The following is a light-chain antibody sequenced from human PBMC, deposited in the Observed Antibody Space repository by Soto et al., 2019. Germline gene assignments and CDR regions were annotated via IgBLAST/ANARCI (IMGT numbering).Light chain of an antibody. V-gene: IGLV2-14*02. Sequence: QSALTQPASVSGSPGQSITISCTGTSSDVGSHNFVSWYQQRPGKAPKLMIFEVTKRPSGVSSRFSASKSGNTASLTISGVQAEDEADYYCCSLTTSHTYVFGSGTKLTVL. J-gene: IGLJ1*01. CDR1: SSDVGSHNF. CDR3: CSLTTSHTYV. CDR2: EVT.